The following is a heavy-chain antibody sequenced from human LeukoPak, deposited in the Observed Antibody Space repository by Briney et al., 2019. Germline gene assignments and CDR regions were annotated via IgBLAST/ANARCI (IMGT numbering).Heavy chain of an antibody. CDR1: GGSFSGYY. D-gene: IGHD2-8*01. V-gene: IGHV4-59*01. CDR2: IYYSGST. J-gene: IGHJ6*03. Sequence: PSETLSLTCAVYGGSFSGYYWSWIRQPPGKGLEWIGYIYYSGSTNYNPSLKSRVTISVDTSKNQFSLKLSSVTAADTAVYYCARANGYYMDVWGKGTTVTVSS. CDR3: ARANGYYMDV.